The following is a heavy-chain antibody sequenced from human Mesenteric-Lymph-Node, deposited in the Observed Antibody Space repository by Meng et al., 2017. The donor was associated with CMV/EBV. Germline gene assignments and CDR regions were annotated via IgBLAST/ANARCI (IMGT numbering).Heavy chain of an antibody. V-gene: IGHV3-21*01. CDR2: ISSSSSYI. Sequence: GESLKISCAASGFTFSSYSMNWVRQAPGKGLEWVSSISSSSSYIYYADSVKGRFTISRDNAKNSLYLQMNSLRAEDTAVYYCARAMGIAVAGTALYYYYGMDVWGQGTTVTVSS. CDR1: GFTFSSYS. D-gene: IGHD6-19*01. CDR3: ARAMGIAVAGTALYYYYGMDV. J-gene: IGHJ6*02.